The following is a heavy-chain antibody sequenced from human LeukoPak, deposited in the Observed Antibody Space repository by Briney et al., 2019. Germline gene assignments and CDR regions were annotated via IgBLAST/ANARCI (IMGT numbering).Heavy chain of an antibody. J-gene: IGHJ4*02. Sequence: PSETLSLTCTVSGGSISSYYWSWIRQPPGKGLEWIGYIYYSGSTNYSPSLKSRVTISVDTSKNQFSLKLSSVTAADTAVYYCARHRGAGTQADYWGQGTLVTVSS. D-gene: IGHD3-10*01. CDR1: GGSISSYY. V-gene: IGHV4-59*08. CDR3: ARHRGAGTQADY. CDR2: IYYSGST.